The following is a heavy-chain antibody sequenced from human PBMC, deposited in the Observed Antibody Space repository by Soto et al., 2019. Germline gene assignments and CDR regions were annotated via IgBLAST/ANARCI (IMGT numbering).Heavy chain of an antibody. Sequence: SVKVSCKASGGTFSSYTISWVRQAPGQGLEWMGRTIPILGIANYAQKFQGRVTITADKSTSTAYMELSSLRSEDTAVYYCSSLTYYYDSSGYYAPGYYFDYWGQGTLVTVSS. CDR2: TIPILGIA. CDR1: GGTFSSYT. J-gene: IGHJ4*02. V-gene: IGHV1-69*02. CDR3: SSLTYYYDSSGYYAPGYYFDY. D-gene: IGHD3-22*01.